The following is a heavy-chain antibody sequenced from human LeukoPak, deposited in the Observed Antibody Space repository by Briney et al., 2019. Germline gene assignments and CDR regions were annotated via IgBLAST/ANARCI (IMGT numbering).Heavy chain of an antibody. J-gene: IGHJ4*02. V-gene: IGHV4-59*01. Sequence: SETLSLTCSVSGGSISSYYWSWIRQPPGKGLECIGYISYSGSTNANPSLKSRVNISVDTSKYQFSTKLSSVTAADTAVYYCARSGDFWSGYYPLFDYWGQGTLVTVSS. D-gene: IGHD3-3*01. CDR1: GGSISSYY. CDR2: ISYSGST. CDR3: ARSGDFWSGYYPLFDY.